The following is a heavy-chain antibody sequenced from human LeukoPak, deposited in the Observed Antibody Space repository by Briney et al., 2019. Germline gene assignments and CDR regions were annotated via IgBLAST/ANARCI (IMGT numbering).Heavy chain of an antibody. D-gene: IGHD3-10*01. CDR1: GFTFSSYG. V-gene: IGHV3-33*01. CDR2: IWYDGSNK. J-gene: IGHJ5*02. CDR3: ARAGYYYGSGSYWNWFDP. Sequence: GGSLRLSCAASGFTFSSYGTHWVRQAPGKGLEWMAVIWYDGSNKYYADSVKGRFTISRDNSKNTLYLQMNSLRAEDTAVYYCARAGYYYGSGSYWNWFDPWGQGTLVTVSS.